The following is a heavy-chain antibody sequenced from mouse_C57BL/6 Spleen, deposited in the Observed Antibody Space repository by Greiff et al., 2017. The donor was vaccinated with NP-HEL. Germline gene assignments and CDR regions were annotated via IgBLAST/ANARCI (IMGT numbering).Heavy chain of an antibody. CDR1: GYAFTNYL. J-gene: IGHJ4*01. CDR2: INPGSGGT. V-gene: IGHV1-54*01. Sequence: VQLQQSGAELVRPGTSVKVSCKASGYAFTNYLIEWVKQRPGQGLEWIGVINPGSGGTNYNEKFKGKATLTADKSSSTAYMQLSSLTSEDSAVYFCARGSSYGYYAMDYWGQGTSVTVSS. D-gene: IGHD1-1*01. CDR3: ARGSSYGYYAMDY.